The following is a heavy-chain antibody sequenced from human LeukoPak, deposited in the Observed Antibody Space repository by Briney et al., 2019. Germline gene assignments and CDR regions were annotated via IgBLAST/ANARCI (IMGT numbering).Heavy chain of an antibody. CDR1: GFTFSSYS. CDR2: ISTSGGTI. CDR3: ARDCSSTLMVGYNWFDP. V-gene: IGHV3-48*01. Sequence: GGSLRLSCAASGFTFSSYSMNWVRQAPGKGLEWVSYISTSGGTIYYADSVKGRFTISRDNAKNSLYLQMNSLRAEDTAVYYCARDCSSTLMVGYNWFDPWGQGTLVTVSS. J-gene: IGHJ5*02. D-gene: IGHD2-2*01.